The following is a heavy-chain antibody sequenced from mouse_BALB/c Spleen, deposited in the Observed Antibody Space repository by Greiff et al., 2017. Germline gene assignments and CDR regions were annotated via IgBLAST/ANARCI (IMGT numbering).Heavy chain of an antibody. D-gene: IGHD1-1*02. Sequence: VQLKESGPGLVKPSQSLSLTCTVTGYSITSDYAWNWIRQFPGNKLEWMGYISYSGSTSYNPSLKSRISITRDTSKNQFFLQLNSVTTEDTATYYCASGIWWATYWGQGTLVTVSA. V-gene: IGHV3-2*02. CDR2: ISYSGST. J-gene: IGHJ3*01. CDR1: GYSITSDYA. CDR3: ASGIWWATY.